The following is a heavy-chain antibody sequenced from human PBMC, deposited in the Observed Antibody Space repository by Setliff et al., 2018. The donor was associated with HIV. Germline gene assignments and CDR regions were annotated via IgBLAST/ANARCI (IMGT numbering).Heavy chain of an antibody. CDR3: ARGSRQLTIFGVVFKTNYYFMDV. Sequence: SDTLSLTCTVSGGSISSSSYYWGWIRQPPGKGLEWIGSIYYSGSTYYNPSLKSRVTVSADTSKNQFSLKLTSVTAADTAVYYCARGSRQLTIFGVVFKTNYYFMDVWGKGTAVTVSS. CDR2: IYYSGST. J-gene: IGHJ6*03. D-gene: IGHD3-3*01. CDR1: GGSISSSSYY. V-gene: IGHV4-39*07.